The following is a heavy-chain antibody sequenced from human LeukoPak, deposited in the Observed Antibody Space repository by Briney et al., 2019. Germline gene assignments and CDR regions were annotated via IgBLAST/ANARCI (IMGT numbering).Heavy chain of an antibody. V-gene: IGHV1-46*01. CDR2: INPSGGST. J-gene: IGHJ3*02. D-gene: IGHD3-22*01. CDR1: GYTFTSYY. CDR3: ASTRDRDYYDSSGYYDAFDI. Sequence: ASVKVSCKASGYTFTSYYMDWVRQAPGQGLEWMGIINPSGGSTSYAQKFQGRVTMTRDTSTSTVYMELSSLRSEDTAVYYCASTRDRDYYDSSGYYDAFDIWGQGTMVTVSS.